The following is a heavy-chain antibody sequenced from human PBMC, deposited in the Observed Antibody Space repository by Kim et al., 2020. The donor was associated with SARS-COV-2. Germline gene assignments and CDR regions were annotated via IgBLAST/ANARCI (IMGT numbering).Heavy chain of an antibody. CDR3: VRAYFVSAGYDH. CDR2: ISGHNGNI. Sequence: ASVKVSCKASGYSFTTYGISWVRQAPGQGLEWMGWISGHNGNIKTAEKFRGRVTMTTDTSTSTAYLELRSLGFGDTAVYFCVRAYFVSAGYDHWGQGTLV. CDR1: GYSFTTYG. J-gene: IGHJ5*02. D-gene: IGHD3-10*02. V-gene: IGHV1-18*04.